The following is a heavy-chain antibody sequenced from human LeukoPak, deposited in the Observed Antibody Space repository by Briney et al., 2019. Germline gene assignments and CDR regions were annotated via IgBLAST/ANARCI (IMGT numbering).Heavy chain of an antibody. V-gene: IGHV4-61*09. CDR1: SGSIRSGSSC. Sequence: SQTLSLTCTVSSGSIRSGSSCWTWIRQPAGKGLEWLGHVFTSVTTNYNPSLKSRVTISVDTSKNQFSLNLTSVTAADTAAYYCARTQINMIRGVIITGYMDVWGKGTAVTISS. D-gene: IGHD3-10*01. CDR3: ARTQINMIRGVIITGYMDV. J-gene: IGHJ6*03. CDR2: VFTSVTT.